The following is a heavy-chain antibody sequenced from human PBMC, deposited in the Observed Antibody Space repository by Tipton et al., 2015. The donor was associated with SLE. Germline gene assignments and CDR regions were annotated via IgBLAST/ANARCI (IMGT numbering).Heavy chain of an antibody. V-gene: IGHV4-61*02. J-gene: IGHJ4*02. Sequence: TLSLTCTVSGGSVSSGNYYWSWIRQPAGKGLEWIGRIYTSGSTNYNPSLKSRVTISVDTSKNQFSLKLSSVTAADTAVYYCARGQKRLGAYFDYWGQGTLVTVSS. CDR2: IYTSGST. CDR3: ARGQKRLGAYFDY. CDR1: GGSVSSGNYY. D-gene: IGHD3-16*01.